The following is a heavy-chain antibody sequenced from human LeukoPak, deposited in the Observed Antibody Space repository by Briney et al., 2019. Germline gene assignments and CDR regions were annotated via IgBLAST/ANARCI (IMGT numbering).Heavy chain of an antibody. CDR1: GFTFSSYE. D-gene: IGHD1-1*01. J-gene: IGHJ4*02. CDR3: ARDPYGTGAFDY. V-gene: IGHV3-66*01. Sequence: GGSLRLSCAASGFTFSSYEMNWVRQAPGKGLEWVSVVYTGGNTYYADSVKGRFTISRDNPKNTVYLQVNSLRAEDTAVYYCARDPYGTGAFDYWGQGTQVTVSS. CDR2: VYTGGNT.